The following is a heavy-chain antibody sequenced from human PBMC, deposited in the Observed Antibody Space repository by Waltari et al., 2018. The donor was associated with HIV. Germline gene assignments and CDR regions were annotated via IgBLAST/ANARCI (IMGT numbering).Heavy chain of an antibody. CDR3: ARAPYDTSGYCFDY. Sequence: QVQLVESGGGVVQPGRSLRLSCEASGFTFSSYGMHWVRQAPGKGREWLAVVWYDGKNKYYADTGKGRFTVSRDNSKITLCLQMNSLRFDDTAVYYCARAPYDTSGYCFDYWGQGTLVTVSS. D-gene: IGHD3-22*01. J-gene: IGHJ4*02. V-gene: IGHV3-33*01. CDR2: VWYDGKNK. CDR1: GFTFSSYG.